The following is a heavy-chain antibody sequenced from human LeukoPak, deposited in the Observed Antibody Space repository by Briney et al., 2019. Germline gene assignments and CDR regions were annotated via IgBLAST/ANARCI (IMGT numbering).Heavy chain of an antibody. J-gene: IGHJ5*02. CDR3: ARGRDYDTLTGYYP. Sequence: ASVKVSCKASGYTFTSYGIGWVRQSPGQGLEWMGWFSGYNANTNYAQKFQGRVTMTTDTSTSTAYMELRSLRSDDTAVYYCARGRDYDTLTGYYPWGQGTLVTVSS. CDR2: FSGYNANT. CDR1: GYTFTSYG. D-gene: IGHD3-9*01. V-gene: IGHV1-18*01.